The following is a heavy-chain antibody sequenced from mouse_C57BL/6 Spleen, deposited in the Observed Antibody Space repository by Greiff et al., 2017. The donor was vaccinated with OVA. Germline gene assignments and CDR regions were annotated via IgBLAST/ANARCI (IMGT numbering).Heavy chain of an antibody. CDR3: ATSDGYGGFAY. CDR1: GYSITSGYY. D-gene: IGHD2-3*01. J-gene: IGHJ3*01. CDR2: ISYDGSN. Sequence: VQLKESGPGLVKPSQSLSLTCSVTGYSITSGYYWNWIRQFPGNQLEWMGYISYDGSNNYNPSLKNRISITRDTSKNQFFLKLNSVTTEDTATYYCATSDGYGGFAYWGQGTLVTVSA. V-gene: IGHV3-6*01.